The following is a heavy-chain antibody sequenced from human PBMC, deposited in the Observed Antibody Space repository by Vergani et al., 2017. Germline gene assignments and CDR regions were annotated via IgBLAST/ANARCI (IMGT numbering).Heavy chain of an antibody. CDR1: GFTFSSYA. Sequence: EVQLLESGGGLVQPGGSLRLSCAASGFTFSSYAMSWVRQAPGKGLEWVSVIYSGGSSTYYADSVKGRFTISRDNSKNTLYLQMNSLRAEDTALYYGATGQLLRYFDWLYYDYWGQGTLVTVSS. V-gene: IGHV3-23*03. CDR3: ATGQLLRYFDWLYYDY. J-gene: IGHJ4*02. CDR2: IYSGGSST. D-gene: IGHD3-9*01.